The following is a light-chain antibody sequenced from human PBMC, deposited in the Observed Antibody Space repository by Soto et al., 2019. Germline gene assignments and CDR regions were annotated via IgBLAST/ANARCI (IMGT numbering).Light chain of an antibody. CDR1: RGHSTYA. J-gene: IGLJ2*01. CDR2: LNSDGSH. CDR3: QTWGTGIVV. V-gene: IGLV4-69*01. Sequence: QSVLTQSPSASASLGASVKLTCTLSRGHSTYAIAWHQQQPEEGPRYLMKLNSDGSHSKGDGIPDRFSGSSSGAERYLTISSLQSEDEADYYCQTWGTGIVVFGGGTKLTVL.